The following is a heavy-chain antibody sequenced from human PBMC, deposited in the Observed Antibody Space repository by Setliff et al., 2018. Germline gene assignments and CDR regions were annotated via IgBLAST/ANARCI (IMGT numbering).Heavy chain of an antibody. CDR1: KYTFNSYA. V-gene: IGHV7-4-1*02. D-gene: IGHD2-2*01. J-gene: IGHJ5*02. Sequence: ASVKVSCKASKYTFNSYAMNWVRQAPGQGLEWMGWINTNTRNPTYAQGFTGRFVFSLDTSVSTAYLQISSLKAEDTAVYYCVRAPPTVVIPPGRAFFDPWGQGTLVTVSS. CDR2: INTNTRNP. CDR3: VRAPPTVVIPPGRAFFDP.